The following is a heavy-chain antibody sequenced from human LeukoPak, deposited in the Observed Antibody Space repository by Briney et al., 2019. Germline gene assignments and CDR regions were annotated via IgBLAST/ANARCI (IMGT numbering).Heavy chain of an antibody. CDR2: INTNTGNP. CDR3: ASLYSSSWYVRWFDP. Sequence: ASVKVSCKASGYTFTSYAMNWVRQAPGQGLEWMGWINTNTGNPTYAQGFTGRFVFSLDTSVSTAYLQISSLKAEDTAVYYCASLYSSSWYVRWFDPWGQGTLVTVSS. CDR1: GYTFTSYA. D-gene: IGHD6-13*01. V-gene: IGHV7-4-1*02. J-gene: IGHJ5*02.